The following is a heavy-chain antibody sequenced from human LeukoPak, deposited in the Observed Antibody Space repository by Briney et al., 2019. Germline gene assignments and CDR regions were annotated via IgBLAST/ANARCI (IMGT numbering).Heavy chain of an antibody. CDR1: GYTFTSFE. CDR3: ARTAATPGVEFVF. Sequence: ASVKVSCKASGYTFTSFEINWVRQATGQGLEWMGWMNPNSGSTGYAQKYQGRVTMTRNSSTRTAYMELSSLRSDDTAVYYCARTAATPGVEFVFWGQGTLVTVSS. CDR2: MNPNSGST. D-gene: IGHD6-13*01. J-gene: IGHJ4*02. V-gene: IGHV1-8*01.